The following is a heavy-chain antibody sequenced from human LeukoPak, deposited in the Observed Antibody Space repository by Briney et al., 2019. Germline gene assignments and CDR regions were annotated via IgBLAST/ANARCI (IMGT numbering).Heavy chain of an antibody. J-gene: IGHJ4*02. CDR2: ISGSGGYT. D-gene: IGHD6-19*01. Sequence: GGSLRLSCAASGFAFSSYAMSWVRQDPGRGLEWVSAISGSGGYTWYADSMKGRFTISRDNSKNTLYLQMNSLRAEDTAVYYCARSSGWYDFDYWGQGTLVTVSS. CDR3: ARSSGWYDFDY. V-gene: IGHV3-23*01. CDR1: GFAFSSYA.